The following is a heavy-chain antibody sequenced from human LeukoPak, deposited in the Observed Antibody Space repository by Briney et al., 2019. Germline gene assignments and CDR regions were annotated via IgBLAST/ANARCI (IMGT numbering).Heavy chain of an antibody. V-gene: IGHV3-23*01. CDR1: GFTFSNYA. J-gene: IGHJ5*02. CDR3: AKVVATATFFPNDH. CDR2: ISGSGGTT. D-gene: IGHD2-2*01. Sequence: GGSLRLSCAASGFTFSNYAMSWVRQPPGKGLEWVSSISGSGGTTYYADSVKGRFTISRDNSKNTLYLQMNSLRAEDTALYYCAKVVATATFFPNDHWGQGTLVTVSS.